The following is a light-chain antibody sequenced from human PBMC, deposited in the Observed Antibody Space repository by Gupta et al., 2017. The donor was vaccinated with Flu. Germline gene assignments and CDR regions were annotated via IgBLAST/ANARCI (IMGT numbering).Light chain of an antibody. CDR2: LVS. J-gene: IGKJ1*01. CDR1: QGLVYSDGNTY. CDR3: MQGAHWPWT. V-gene: IGKV2-30*01. Sequence: EVVMTQSPLSLSVTLGQPASISCRSSQGLVYSDGNTYLHWFQQRPGQTPRRLIHLVSYRDSGVPDRFSGSGSGTDFTLKISRVEAEDVGIYFCMQGAHWPWTFGQGTKVEVK.